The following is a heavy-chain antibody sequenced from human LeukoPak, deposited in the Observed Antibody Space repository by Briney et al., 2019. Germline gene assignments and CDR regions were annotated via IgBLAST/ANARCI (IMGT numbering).Heavy chain of an antibody. D-gene: IGHD1-26*01. CDR1: GFTFSGSW. CDR3: ASGGGSLGFDP. Sequence: GSLGLSCAASGFTFSGSWLSWVRPAPGKGLEWVANIKQDGSDKCYVAAVEGRFTISRDNAKNSLYLQVNSLRAEDTAVYYCASGGGSLGFDPWGQGTLITVYS. V-gene: IGHV3-7*02. CDR2: IKQDGSDK. J-gene: IGHJ5*02.